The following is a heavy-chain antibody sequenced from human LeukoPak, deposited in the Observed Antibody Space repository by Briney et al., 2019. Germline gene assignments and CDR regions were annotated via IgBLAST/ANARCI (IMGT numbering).Heavy chain of an antibody. CDR1: GGSISNSGYS. D-gene: IGHD6-13*01. CDR2: FHHSVGT. J-gene: IGHJ4*02. CDR3: ARGSSSWYYFDY. V-gene: IGHV4-30-2*01. Sequence: SQTLSLTCTVSGGSISNSGYSWSWIRQPPGEGLEWIGLFHHSVGTDYKPSLKSRVTISGDRTKNQFSLTLSSVTAADTAVYYCARGSSSWYYFDYWGQGTLVTVSS.